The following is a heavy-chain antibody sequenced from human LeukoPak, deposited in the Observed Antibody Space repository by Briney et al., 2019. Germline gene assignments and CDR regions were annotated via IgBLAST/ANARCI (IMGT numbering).Heavy chain of an antibody. CDR1: GFTFSSYA. V-gene: IGHV3-23*01. D-gene: IGHD3-10*01. J-gene: IGHJ4*02. Sequence: GGSLRLSCAASGFTFSSYAMSWVRQAPGKGLEWVSAISGSGGSTYYADSVKGRFTISRDNSKNTLYLQMNSLRAEDTAMYYCARVRLSGSGSYYSDNWGQGTLVTVSS. CDR3: ARVRLSGSGSYYSDN. CDR2: ISGSGGST.